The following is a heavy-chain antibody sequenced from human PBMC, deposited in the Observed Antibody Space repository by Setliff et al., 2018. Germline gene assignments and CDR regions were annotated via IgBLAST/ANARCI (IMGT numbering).Heavy chain of an antibody. J-gene: IGHJ4*02. CDR1: GYTFTSYG. CDR3: ARGTVLRYFDWGDIHY. V-gene: IGHV7-4-1*02. D-gene: IGHD3-9*01. CDR2: ISAYNGNT. Sequence: ASVKVSCKASGYTFTSYGISWVRQAPGQGLEWMGWISAYNGNTNYAQGFTGRFVFSLDTSVSTAYLQISSLKAEDTAVYYCARGTVLRYFDWGDIHYWGQGTLVTVSS.